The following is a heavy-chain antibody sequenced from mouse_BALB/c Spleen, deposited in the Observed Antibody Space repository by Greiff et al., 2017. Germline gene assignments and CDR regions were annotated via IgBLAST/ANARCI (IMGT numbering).Heavy chain of an antibody. Sequence: VQLQQSGPELVKPGASVRISCKASGYTFTSYYIHWVKQRPGQGLEWIGWIYPGNVNTKYNEKFKGKATLTADKSSSTAYMQLSSLTSEDSAVYFCATRTGFYAMDYWGQGTSVTVSS. D-gene: IGHD4-1*01. V-gene: IGHV1S56*01. CDR2: IYPGNVNT. CDR1: GYTFTSYY. CDR3: ATRTGFYAMDY. J-gene: IGHJ4*01.